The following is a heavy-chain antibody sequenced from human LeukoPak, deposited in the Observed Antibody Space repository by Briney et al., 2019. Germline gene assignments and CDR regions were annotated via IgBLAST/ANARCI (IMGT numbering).Heavy chain of an antibody. Sequence: PRGSLRLSCAASGFTVSTNYMSWVRQAPGKGLEWVSVIYGGGDTYYADSVKGRFTISRDNSKNSLYLQMNSLRAEDTAVYYCARNWNYDYWGQGTLVTVSS. J-gene: IGHJ4*02. CDR2: IYGGGDT. D-gene: IGHD1-7*01. CDR1: GFTVSTNY. V-gene: IGHV3-66*01. CDR3: ARNWNYDY.